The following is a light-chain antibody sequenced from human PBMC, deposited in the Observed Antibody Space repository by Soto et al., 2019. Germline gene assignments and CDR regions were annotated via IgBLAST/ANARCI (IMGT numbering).Light chain of an antibody. J-gene: IGKJ1*01. V-gene: IGKV1-5*01. CDR1: QNISRW. Sequence: DIQMTQSPCTLSLFLGERVSLSCRGSQNISRWLAWYQQKPGKAPKLLIYDGSTLESGVPSRFSGSGSGTEFTLTISSLQPDDFATFYCQQYDTFPRTFGQGTKVDIK. CDR3: QQYDTFPRT. CDR2: DGS.